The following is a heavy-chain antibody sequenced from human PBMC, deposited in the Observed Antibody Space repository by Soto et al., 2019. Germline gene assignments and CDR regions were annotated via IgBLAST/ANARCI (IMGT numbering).Heavy chain of an antibody. CDR2: IHFSGTT. J-gene: IGHJ4*02. V-gene: IGHV4-59*01. CDR1: GGSIRSYY. Sequence: PSETLSLTCSVSGGSIRSYYWTWIRQPPGQALEWIGNIHFSGTTYYNPSLESRVTISVDTSKNQFSLRVTSVSAADTAVYYCARSGTYPVFIDLWGQGTLVTVSS. CDR3: ARSGTYPVFIDL. D-gene: IGHD3-10*01.